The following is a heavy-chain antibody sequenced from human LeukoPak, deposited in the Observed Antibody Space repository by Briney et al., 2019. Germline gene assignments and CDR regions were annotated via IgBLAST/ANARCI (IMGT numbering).Heavy chain of an antibody. J-gene: IGHJ4*02. V-gene: IGHV1-69*04. Sequence: SVKVSCKASGGTFSSYAISWVRQAPGQGLEWMGRIIPILGIANYAQKFQGRVTITADKSTSTAYMELSSLRSEDTAVYYCARDRFSYGGLTSDYWGQGTLVTVS. CDR2: IIPILGIA. CDR3: ARDRFSYGGLTSDY. D-gene: IGHD4/OR15-4a*01. CDR1: GGTFSSYA.